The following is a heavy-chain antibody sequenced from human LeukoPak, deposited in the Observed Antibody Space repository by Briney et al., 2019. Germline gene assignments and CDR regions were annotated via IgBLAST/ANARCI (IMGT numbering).Heavy chain of an antibody. D-gene: IGHD1-26*01. J-gene: IGHJ4*02. CDR2: IYYSGST. CDR1: GDSISSGDYY. V-gene: IGHV4-30-4*08. CDR3: ASNSGSYRQIDY. Sequence: PSETLSLTCTVSGDSISSGDYYWSWIRQPPGKGLEWIGYIYYSGSTYYNPSLKSRVTISGDTSKNQFSLKLSSVTAADTAVYYCASNSGSYRQIDYWGQGTLVTVSS.